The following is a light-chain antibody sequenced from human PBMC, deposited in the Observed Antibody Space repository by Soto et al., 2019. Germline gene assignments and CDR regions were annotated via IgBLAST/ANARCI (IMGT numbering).Light chain of an antibody. V-gene: IGLV2-14*01. CDR2: EVS. CDR1: SXDVGGYNY. CDR3: SSYTSSSTLDV. J-gene: IGLJ1*01. Sequence: QSVLTQPASVSGSPGQSITISCTGTSXDVGGYNYVSWYQQHPGKAPKLMIYEVSNRPSGVSNRFSGSKPGNTASLTISGLQAEDEADYYCSSYTSSSTLDVFGTGTKVTVL.